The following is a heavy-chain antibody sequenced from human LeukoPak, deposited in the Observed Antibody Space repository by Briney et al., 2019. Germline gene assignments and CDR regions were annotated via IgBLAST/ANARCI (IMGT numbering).Heavy chain of an antibody. J-gene: IGHJ6*02. D-gene: IGHD1-26*01. CDR2: ISAKTGNT. CDR3: ARGSYPYSHGMDV. V-gene: IGHV1-18*01. Sequence: ASVKVSCKASGYNFNNYGVSWVRQAPGQGLEWMGWISAKTGNTNYAQKVQGRVTMTTDTSTTTAYMELRSLGSDDTAVYYCARGSYPYSHGMDVWGQGTAVTVSS. CDR1: GYNFNNYG.